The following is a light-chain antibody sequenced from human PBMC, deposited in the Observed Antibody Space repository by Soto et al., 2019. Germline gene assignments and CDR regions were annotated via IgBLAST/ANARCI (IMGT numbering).Light chain of an antibody. V-gene: IGKV3-11*01. CDR1: QSVSSTY. J-gene: IGKJ4*01. CDR3: QQRSNWPLLT. CDR2: GAS. Sequence: EIVLTQSPGTLSLSPGERATLSFSASQSVSSTYVAWYQQKSGQAPRLLIYGASTRATGIPARFSGSGSGTDFTLTISSLEPEDFAVYYCQQRSNWPLLTFGGGTKVDIK.